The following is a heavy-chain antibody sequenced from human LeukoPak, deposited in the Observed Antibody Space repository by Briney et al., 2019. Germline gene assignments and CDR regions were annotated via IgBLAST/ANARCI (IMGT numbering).Heavy chain of an antibody. CDR1: GFTFSSYA. CDR2: ISNSAGST. J-gene: IGHJ4*02. V-gene: IGHV3-23*01. D-gene: IGHD3-10*01. CDR3: AKRASGSGTSLYYFDY. Sequence: PGGSLRLSCAASGFTFSSYAMSWVRQAPGEGLEWVSVISNSAGSTFYADSVKGRFTISRDNSKNTLYLQMNSLRAEDTAVYYCAKRASGSGTSLYYFDYWGQGTLVTVSS.